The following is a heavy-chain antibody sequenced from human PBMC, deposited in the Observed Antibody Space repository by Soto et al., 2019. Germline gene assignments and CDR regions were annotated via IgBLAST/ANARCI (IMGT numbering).Heavy chain of an antibody. CDR2: IDNDGSGT. V-gene: IGHV3-74*01. CDR3: TTVFEY. Sequence: EVQLVESGGGLVQPGGSLRLSCAASGIIFTNYWMHWVRQAPGKGLVWVSRIDNDGSGTSYADSVKGRFTISRDNAKNTVYLQRNSLRAEDTAVYYCTTVFEYWCQGTLVTVSS. CDR1: GIIFTNYW. J-gene: IGHJ4*02.